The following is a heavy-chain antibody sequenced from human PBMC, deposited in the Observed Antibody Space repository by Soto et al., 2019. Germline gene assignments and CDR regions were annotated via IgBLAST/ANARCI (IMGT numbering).Heavy chain of an antibody. CDR2: IKQDGSEK. Sequence: EVQLVESGGGLVQPGGSLRLSCVASGLTFTTYWMTWVRQAPGKGLEWVANIKQDGSEKYYVDSVKGRFTISRDDAENSLYLQMNNLRAEDTAVYYCTRNRPKFDTWGQGTPVTVSS. J-gene: IGHJ5*02. V-gene: IGHV3-7*01. CDR1: GLTFTTYW. CDR3: TRNRPKFDT.